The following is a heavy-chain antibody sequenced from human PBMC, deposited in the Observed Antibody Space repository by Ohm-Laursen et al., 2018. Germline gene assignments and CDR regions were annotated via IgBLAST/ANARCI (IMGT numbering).Heavy chain of an antibody. J-gene: IGHJ3*02. CDR2: INSDGSST. D-gene: IGHD5-18*01. CDR3: ARDRGYSYGYDAFDI. CDR1: GFTFSSYW. V-gene: IGHV3-74*01. Sequence: LRLSCAAPGFTFSSYWMHWVRQAPGKGLVWVSRINSDGSSTSYADSVKGRFTISRDNAKNTLYLQMNSLRAEDTAVYYCARDRGYSYGYDAFDIWGQGTMVTVSS.